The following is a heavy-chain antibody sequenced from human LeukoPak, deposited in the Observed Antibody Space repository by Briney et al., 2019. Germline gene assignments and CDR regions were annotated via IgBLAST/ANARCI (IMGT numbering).Heavy chain of an antibody. D-gene: IGHD2-15*01. CDR2: ISAYNGNT. Sequence: ASVKVSCKDSGYTFTSYGISWVRQAPGQGLEWMGWISAYNGNTNYAQKLQGRVTMTRNTSISTAYMELSSLRSEDTAVYYCARVGGYCSGGSCYYDYWGQGTLVTVSS. J-gene: IGHJ4*02. CDR3: ARVGGYCSGGSCYYDY. V-gene: IGHV1-18*01. CDR1: GYTFTSYG.